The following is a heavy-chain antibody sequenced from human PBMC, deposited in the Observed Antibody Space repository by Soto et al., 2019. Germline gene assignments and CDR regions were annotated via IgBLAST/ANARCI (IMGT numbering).Heavy chain of an antibody. J-gene: IGHJ4*02. CDR1: GGTFSSYA. CDR2: IIPIFGTA. D-gene: IGHD2-2*01. CDR3: ARGGRQYQLLFSAIDY. V-gene: IGHV1-69*06. Sequence: ASVKVSCKASGGTFSSYAISRVRQAPGQGLEWMGGIIPIFGTANYAQKFQGRVTITADKSTSTAYMELSSLRSEDTAVYYCARGGRQYQLLFSAIDYWGQGTLVTVSS.